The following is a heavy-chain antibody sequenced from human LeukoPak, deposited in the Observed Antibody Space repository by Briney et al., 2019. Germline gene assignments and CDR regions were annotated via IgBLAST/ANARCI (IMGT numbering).Heavy chain of an antibody. CDR3: AIDDIRIPVAGSGLGH. Sequence: ASVTVTFTASGYTFTVNYLQWVRQAPGQGLEWMGWINPAGGGTNQAQKFQGRVTMTRDTSISTAYMELSSLRSDDTDAYYCAIDDIRIPVAGSGLGHWGQGSQVTVSS. D-gene: IGHD6-19*01. CDR2: INPAGGGT. J-gene: IGHJ4*02. V-gene: IGHV1-2*02. CDR1: GYTFTVNY.